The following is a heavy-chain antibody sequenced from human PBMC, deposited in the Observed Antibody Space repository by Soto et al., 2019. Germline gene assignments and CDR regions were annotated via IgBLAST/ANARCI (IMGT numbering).Heavy chain of an antibody. CDR2: IIPVVDMA. CDR3: ARGAWIPQWSPDS. D-gene: IGHD5-18*01. CDR1: GDTFTSYS. Sequence: QVQLVQSGAEVKKPGSSVKVSCKASGDTFTSYSVNWVRQAPGQGPEWMGRIIPVVDMANYAQKVQGRVTITADKGTSTSYMELRSLRSEDTEIYFCARGAWIPQWSPDSWGQGTVVTVSS. V-gene: IGHV1-69*02. J-gene: IGHJ4*02.